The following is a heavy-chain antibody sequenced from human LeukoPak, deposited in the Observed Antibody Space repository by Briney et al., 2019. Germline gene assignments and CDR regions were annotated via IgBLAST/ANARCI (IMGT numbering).Heavy chain of an antibody. D-gene: IGHD3-10*01. CDR2: IRYDGSHK. CDR3: AKDAYYGSGSHYYYYMDV. V-gene: IGHV3-30*02. CDR1: GFTFSSYG. J-gene: IGHJ6*03. Sequence: GGSLRLSCAASGFTFSSYGTHWVRQAPGKGLEWVAFIRYDGSHKYYADSVKGRFTISRDNSKNTLFLQMNSLRAEDTAVYYCAKDAYYGSGSHYYYYMDVWGKGTTVTISS.